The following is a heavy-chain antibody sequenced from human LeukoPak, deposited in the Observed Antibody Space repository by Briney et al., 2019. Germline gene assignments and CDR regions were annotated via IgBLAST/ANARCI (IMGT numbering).Heavy chain of an antibody. CDR3: ARDRPYGSYDY. J-gene: IGHJ4*02. CDR1: GFSFGTNW. D-gene: IGHD1-26*01. V-gene: IGHV3-7*01. Sequence: KTGGSLRLSCAASGFSFGTNWMTWVRQAPGKGLEWLASIKYDGSDKYYVESVKGRFTISRDNAKSSLYLQMDSLRVEDTAVYYCARDRPYGSYDYWGQGTLVTVSS. CDR2: IKYDGSDK.